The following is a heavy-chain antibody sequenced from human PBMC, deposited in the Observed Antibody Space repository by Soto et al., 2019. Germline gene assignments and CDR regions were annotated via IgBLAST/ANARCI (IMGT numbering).Heavy chain of an antibody. CDR1: GFTFSSYA. CDR3: ARGWTFDY. V-gene: IGHV3-23*01. CDR2: INGGGDST. D-gene: IGHD1-1*01. J-gene: IGHJ4*02. Sequence: GGSLRLSCAASGFTFSSYAMSWVRQAPGKGLEWVSGINGGGDSTYFADSVRGRFTISRDNSKNTLFLQMTSLRAEDTAVYYCARGWTFDYWGQGTQVTVSS.